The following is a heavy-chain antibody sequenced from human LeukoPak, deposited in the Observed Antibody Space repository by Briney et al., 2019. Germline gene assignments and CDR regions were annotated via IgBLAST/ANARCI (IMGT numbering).Heavy chain of an antibody. CDR3: GPGEGDY. CDR2: ISGSGGST. V-gene: IGHV3-23*01. Sequence: ETLSLTCAVYGGSFSGYYWSWVRQAPGKGLEWVSAISGSGGSTYYADSVKGRFTISRDNSKNTLYLQMNSLRAEDTAVYYCGPGEGDYWGQGTLVTVSS. J-gene: IGHJ4*02. D-gene: IGHD7-27*01. CDR1: GGSFSGYY.